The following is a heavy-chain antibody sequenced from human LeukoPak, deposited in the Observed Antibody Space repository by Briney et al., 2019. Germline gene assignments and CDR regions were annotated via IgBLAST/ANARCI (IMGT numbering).Heavy chain of an antibody. V-gene: IGHV3-21*04. CDR3: ARVGTITAAGTVDY. CDR1: GFTFSSYS. Sequence: GSLRLSCAASGFTFSSYSMNWVRQAPGKGLEWVSSISSSSSYIYYADSVKGRFTISRDNAKNSLYLQMNSLRAEDTAVYYCARVGTITAAGTVDYWGQGTLVTVSS. J-gene: IGHJ4*02. CDR2: ISSSSSYI. D-gene: IGHD6-13*01.